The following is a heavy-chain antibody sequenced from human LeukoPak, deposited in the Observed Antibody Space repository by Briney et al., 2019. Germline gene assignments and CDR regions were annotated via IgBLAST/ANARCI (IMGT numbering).Heavy chain of an antibody. V-gene: IGHV3-23*01. D-gene: IGHD6-19*01. J-gene: IGHJ4*02. CDR3: AKDPRSSGWSYRFDY. CDR2: ISGSGGST. Sequence: GRSVRLSCAASGFTFSSYAMSWVRQAPGKGLEWVSAISGSGGSTYYADSVKGRFTFSRDNSKNTLYLQMNSLRAEDTAVYYCAKDPRSSGWSYRFDYWGEGSVVTVSS. CDR1: GFTFSSYA.